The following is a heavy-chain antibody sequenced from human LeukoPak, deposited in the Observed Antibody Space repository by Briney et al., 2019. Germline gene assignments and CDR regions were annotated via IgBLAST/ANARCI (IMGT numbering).Heavy chain of an antibody. CDR3: ARSHTFYDFWIGYLDY. CDR2: IYPGDSDT. J-gene: IGHJ4*02. D-gene: IGHD3-3*01. CDR1: GYSFTSYW. Sequence: GESLKISCKGSGYSFTSYWIGWVRHMPGKGLEWMGIIYPGDSDTRYSPSFQGQVTISADKSISTAYLQWSSLKASDTAMYYCARSHTFYDFWIGYLDYWGQGTLVTVSS. V-gene: IGHV5-51*01.